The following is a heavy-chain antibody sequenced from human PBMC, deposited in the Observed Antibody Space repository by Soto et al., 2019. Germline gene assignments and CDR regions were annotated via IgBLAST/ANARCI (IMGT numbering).Heavy chain of an antibody. D-gene: IGHD2-2*01. J-gene: IGHJ6*02. CDR3: GRNCSSTSCPLGYYYYGMDV. Sequence: EVQLVESGGGLVKPGGSLRLSCAASGFTFSSYSMNWVRQAPGKGLEWVASISSSSSYIYYADSVKGRFTISRDNAKNSLHQQMNSRRAEDTAVYYCGRNCSSTSCPLGYYYYGMDVWGQGTTVTVSS. CDR2: ISSSSSYI. V-gene: IGHV3-21*01. CDR1: GFTFSSYS.